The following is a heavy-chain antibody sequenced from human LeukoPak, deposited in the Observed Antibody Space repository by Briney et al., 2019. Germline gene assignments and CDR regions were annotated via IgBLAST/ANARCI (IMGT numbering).Heavy chain of an antibody. CDR2: ISSSSYI. CDR3: ARDRLGIVVVPAADYGMDV. V-gene: IGHV3-69-1*01. CDR1: GFTVSSSY. Sequence: GGSLRLSCAASGFTVSSSYLSWVRQAPGKGLEWVSSISSSSYIYYADSVKGRFTISRDNAKNSLYLQMNSLRAEDTAVYYCARDRLGIVVVPAADYGMDVWGQGTTVTVSS. J-gene: IGHJ6*02. D-gene: IGHD2-2*03.